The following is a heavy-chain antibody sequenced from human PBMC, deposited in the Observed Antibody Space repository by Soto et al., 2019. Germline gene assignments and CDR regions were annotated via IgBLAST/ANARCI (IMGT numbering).Heavy chain of an antibody. V-gene: IGHV1-46*01. CDR2: IFPGGVNI. D-gene: IGHD6-13*01. Sequence: ASVKVSCKAIGYSFTRHYMHWVRQAPGQGLEWMGTIFPGGVNIAYAQKFEGRVTMTKDTTTSTVYMELNSLRSEDTAVYYCARGSHSSWYGLPLFYYGMDVWGQGTTVTVSS. J-gene: IGHJ6*02. CDR3: ARGSHSSWYGLPLFYYGMDV. CDR1: GYSFTRHY.